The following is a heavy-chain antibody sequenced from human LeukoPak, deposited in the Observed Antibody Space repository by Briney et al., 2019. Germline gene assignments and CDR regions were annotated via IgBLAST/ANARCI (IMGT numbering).Heavy chain of an antibody. Sequence: PSETLSLTCTVSGGSISGFFWSWIRQSPGKGLEWIGHTHINGNIRYNPSFNSRVTISLDTSKMQFSLKLDSATAADTAVYYCARHIGTGWYWAFDIWGQGTLVTVSS. V-gene: IGHV4-4*08. J-gene: IGHJ3*02. CDR2: THINGNI. CDR3: ARHIGTGWYWAFDI. CDR1: GGSISGFF. D-gene: IGHD6-19*01.